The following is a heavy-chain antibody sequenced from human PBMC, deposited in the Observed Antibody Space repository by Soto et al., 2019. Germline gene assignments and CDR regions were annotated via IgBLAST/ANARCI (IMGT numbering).Heavy chain of an antibody. CDR2: ISYDGSNK. D-gene: IGHD3-3*01. J-gene: IGHJ6*02. CDR3: AKDSRAADYDFCSGYVTRGSYYYYGMDV. CDR1: GFTFSSYG. V-gene: IGHV3-30*18. Sequence: QVQLVESGGGVVQPGRSLRLSCAASGFTFSSYGMHWVRQAPGKGLEWVAGISYDGSNKYYADSVKGRFTISRDNSKNTLYLLMNSLRAQDTAVYYCAKDSRAADYDFCSGYVTRGSYYYYGMDVWGQGTTVTVSS.